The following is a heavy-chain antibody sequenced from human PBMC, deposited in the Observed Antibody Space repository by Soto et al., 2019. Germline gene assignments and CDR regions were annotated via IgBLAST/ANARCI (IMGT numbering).Heavy chain of an antibody. CDR1: GFTFSSYW. CDR2: IKQDGSEK. J-gene: IGHJ4*02. V-gene: IGHV3-7*01. CDR3: AREGIRPPHQSDY. D-gene: IGHD3-10*01. Sequence: GGSLRLSCAASGFTFSSYWMSWVRQAPGKGLEWVANIKQDGSEKYYVDSVKGRFTISRDNAKNSLYLQMNSLRAEDTAVYYCAREGIRPPHQSDYWGQGTLVTVSS.